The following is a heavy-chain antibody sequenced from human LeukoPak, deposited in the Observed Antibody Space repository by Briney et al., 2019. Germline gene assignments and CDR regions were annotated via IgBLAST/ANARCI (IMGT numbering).Heavy chain of an antibody. J-gene: IGHJ4*02. D-gene: IGHD5-12*01. V-gene: IGHV3-30*04. CDR1: GFSFISYT. Sequence: GGSLRLPCVASGFSFISYTMHWVRQAPGKGLEWVAVMSYDGSHKYLADSVKGRFTISRDNSKNTLYLQMNSLRVEDTAIYYCARDVGGYAFDYWGQGTLVTVSS. CDR2: MSYDGSHK. CDR3: ARDVGGYAFDY.